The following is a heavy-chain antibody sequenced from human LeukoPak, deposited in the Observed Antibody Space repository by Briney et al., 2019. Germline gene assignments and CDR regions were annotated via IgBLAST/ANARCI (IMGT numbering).Heavy chain of an antibody. CDR1: GFTFSSYW. Sequence: PGGSLRLSCAASGFTFSSYWMSWVRQAPGKGLEWVANIKQDGSEKYYVDSVKGRFTISRDNAKNSLYLQMNSLRAEDTAVYYCAREENYDFWSGYYWDTRYYYYMDVWGKGTTVTVSS. J-gene: IGHJ6*03. CDR2: IKQDGSEK. D-gene: IGHD3-3*01. V-gene: IGHV3-7*01. CDR3: AREENYDFWSGYYWDTRYYYYMDV.